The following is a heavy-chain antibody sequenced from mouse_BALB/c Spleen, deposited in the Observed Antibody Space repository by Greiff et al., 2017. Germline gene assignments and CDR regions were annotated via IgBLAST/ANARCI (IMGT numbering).Heavy chain of an antibody. CDR2: IYPGNSDT. CDR1: GYTFTSYW. J-gene: IGHJ4*01. D-gene: IGHD2-3*01. V-gene: IGHV1-5*01. CDR3: TRRGGYSYAMDY. Sequence: DVKLQESGTVLARPGASVKMSCKASGYTFTSYWMHWVKQRPGQGLEWIGAIYPGNSDTSYNQKFKGKAKLTAVTSTSTAYMELSSLTNEDSAVYYCTRRGGYSYAMDYWGQGTSVTVSS.